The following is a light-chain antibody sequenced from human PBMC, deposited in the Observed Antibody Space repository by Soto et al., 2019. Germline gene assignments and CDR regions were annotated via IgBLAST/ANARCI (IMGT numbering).Light chain of an antibody. V-gene: IGLV2-14*01. Sequence: QSALTQPASVSGSPGQSITISCTGTSSDVGGYNYVSWYQQHPGKAPKLMIYDVSNRPSGVSDRFSGSKSGYTASLTISGVQAEDEADYYCSSYTSSNTLLFGGGTTLTVL. CDR1: SSDVGGYNY. J-gene: IGLJ2*01. CDR3: SSYTSSNTLL. CDR2: DVS.